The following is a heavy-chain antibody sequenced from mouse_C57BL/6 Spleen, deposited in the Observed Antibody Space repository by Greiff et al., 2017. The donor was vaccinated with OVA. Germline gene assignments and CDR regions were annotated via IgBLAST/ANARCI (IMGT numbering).Heavy chain of an antibody. Sequence: DVKLQESGPGLAKPSQTLSLTCSVPGYSITSYYWNWIRKFPGNKLEYMGYISSSGSTYYNPSLKSRISITRDTSKNQYYLQLNSVTTGDTATYYCARWLYGYFDVWGTGTTVTVSS. D-gene: IGHD1-2*01. V-gene: IGHV3-8*01. CDR1: GYSITSYY. CDR2: ISSSGST. J-gene: IGHJ1*03. CDR3: ARWLYGYFDV.